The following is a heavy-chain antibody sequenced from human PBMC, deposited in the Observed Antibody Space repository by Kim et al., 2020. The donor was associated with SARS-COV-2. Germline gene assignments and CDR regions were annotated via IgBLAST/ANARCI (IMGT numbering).Heavy chain of an antibody. D-gene: IGHD5-12*01. Sequence: SETLSLTCAVYGGSFNAYYWGWIRQAPGKGLEWIAEINQSGSTTYNPSLKRRVTMSADTTKNQFSLKLSSVTAADTAIYYCARDEWLGARGTDYWGQGTLVTVSS. J-gene: IGHJ4*02. CDR2: INQSGST. CDR3: ARDEWLGARGTDY. CDR1: GGSFNAYY. V-gene: IGHV4-34*01.